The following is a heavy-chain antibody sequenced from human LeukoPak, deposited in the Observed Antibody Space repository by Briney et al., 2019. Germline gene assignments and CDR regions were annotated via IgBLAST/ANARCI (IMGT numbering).Heavy chain of an antibody. CDR3: ARETITIFGVVISYMDV. V-gene: IGHV1-69*01. CDR1: EGTFSSYA. CDR2: IIPIFGTA. Sequence: SSVKVSCKASEGTFSSYAISWVRQAPGQGLEWMGGIIPIFGTANYAQKFQGRVTITADESTSTAYMELSSLRSEDTAVYYCARETITIFGVVISYMDVWGKGTTVTVSS. J-gene: IGHJ6*03. D-gene: IGHD3-3*01.